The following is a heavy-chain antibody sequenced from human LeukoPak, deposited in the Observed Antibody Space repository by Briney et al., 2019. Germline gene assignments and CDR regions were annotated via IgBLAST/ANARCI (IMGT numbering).Heavy chain of an antibody. CDR1: GFTFSGSA. Sequence: GGSLRLSCAAPGFTFSGSAMHWVRQASGKGLEWVGRIRSKANSYATAYAASVKGRFTISRDDSKNTAYLQMNSLKTEDTAVYYCTRHREYYDILTGYYMGNDYWGQGTLVTVSS. CDR3: TRHREYYDILTGYYMGNDY. CDR2: IRSKANSYAT. J-gene: IGHJ4*02. D-gene: IGHD3-9*01. V-gene: IGHV3-73*01.